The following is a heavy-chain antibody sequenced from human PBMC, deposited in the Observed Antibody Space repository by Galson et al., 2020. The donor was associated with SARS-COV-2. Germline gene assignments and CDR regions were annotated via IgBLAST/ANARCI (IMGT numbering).Heavy chain of an antibody. CDR2: ISYDGSNK. D-gene: IGHD5-12*01. V-gene: IGHV3-30*18. J-gene: IGHJ5*02. CDR3: AKDVLEMATIREYNWFDP. Sequence: WVAVISYDGSNKYYADSVKGRFTISRDNSKNTLYLQMNSLRAEDTAVYYCAKDVLEMATIREYNWFDPWGQGTLVTVSS.